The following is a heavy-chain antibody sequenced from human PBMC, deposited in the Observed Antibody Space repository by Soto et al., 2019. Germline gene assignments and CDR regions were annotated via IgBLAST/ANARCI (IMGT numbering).Heavy chain of an antibody. Sequence: QIQLVQSGAEVKKPGASVKVSCKASGYTFSSYHITWVRQAPGQGLEWMGWISAYNGNTNYAQNLQGRATMTTDRSPSTAHMELRSLRSDDTAVYYCARDLPPVDYWGQGTLVTVSS. J-gene: IGHJ4*02. V-gene: IGHV1-18*01. CDR1: GYTFSSYH. CDR3: ARDLPPVDY. CDR2: ISAYNGNT.